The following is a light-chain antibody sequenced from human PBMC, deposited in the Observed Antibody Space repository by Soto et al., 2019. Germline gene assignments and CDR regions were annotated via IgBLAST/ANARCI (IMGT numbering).Light chain of an antibody. CDR2: DAA. CDR3: QQRSNWQVT. Sequence: EVVLTQSPVTLSLSPGERATLSCRASQSFLGLLAWYQQKPGQAPRLLIYDAANRATGIPARFSGSGSGTDFTLTISSLEPEDFAVYYCQQRSNWQVTFGQGTRLEIK. V-gene: IGKV3-11*01. CDR1: QSFLGL. J-gene: IGKJ5*01.